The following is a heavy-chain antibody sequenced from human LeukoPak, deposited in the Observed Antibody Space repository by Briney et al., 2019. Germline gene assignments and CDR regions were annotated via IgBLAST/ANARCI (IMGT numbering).Heavy chain of an antibody. J-gene: IGHJ4*02. D-gene: IGHD2-2*01. Sequence: GASVKVSCKASGGTFSSYAISWVRQAPGQGLEWMGGIIPIFGTANYAQKFQGRVTMTRNTSISTAYMELSSLRSEDTAVYYCAILDGDIVVVPAAMEYDYWGQGTLVTVSS. CDR2: IIPIFGTA. CDR3: AILDGDIVVVPAAMEYDY. V-gene: IGHV1-69*05. CDR1: GGTFSSYA.